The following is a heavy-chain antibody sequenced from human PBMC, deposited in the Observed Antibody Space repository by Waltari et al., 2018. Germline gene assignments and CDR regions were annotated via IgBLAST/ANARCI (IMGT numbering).Heavy chain of an antibody. CDR2: INHSRST. CDR3: ARGRGRDFWSGGLGHYFDY. D-gene: IGHD3-3*01. V-gene: IGHV4-34*01. J-gene: IGHJ4*02. Sequence: QVQLQQWGAGLLKPSETLSLTCAVYGGSFSGYYWSWIRQPPGKGREWIGEINHSRSTNYNPSLKTRVTISVDTSKNQFSLKLSSVTAADTAVYYCARGRGRDFWSGGLGHYFDYWGQGTLVTVSS. CDR1: GGSFSGYY.